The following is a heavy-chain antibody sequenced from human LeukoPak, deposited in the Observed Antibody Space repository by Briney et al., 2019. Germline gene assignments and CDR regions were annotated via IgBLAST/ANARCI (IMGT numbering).Heavy chain of an antibody. CDR2: ISSSSSTI. D-gene: IGHD3-22*01. Sequence: PGGSLRLSCAASGFTFSSYSMNWVRQAPGKGLEWVSYISSSSSTIYYADSVKGRFTISRDNAKNSLYLQMNSLRAEDTAVYYCARDGRIWYYYDSSGYYHGAFDIWGQGTMVTVSS. J-gene: IGHJ3*02. CDR3: ARDGRIWYYYDSSGYYHGAFDI. CDR1: GFTFSSYS. V-gene: IGHV3-48*01.